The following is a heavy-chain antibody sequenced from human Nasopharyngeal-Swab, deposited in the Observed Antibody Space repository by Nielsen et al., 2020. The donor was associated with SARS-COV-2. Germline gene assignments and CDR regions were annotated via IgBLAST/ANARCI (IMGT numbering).Heavy chain of an antibody. CDR3: ARSPPVVMGIS. J-gene: IGHJ4*02. D-gene: IGHD3-22*01. CDR2: IYHSGST. Sequence: SETLSLTCNVSGGSISSGGYYWSWIRQHPGQGLEWIGYIYHSGSTYYNPSLKSRVTISVDTSKNQFSLKLSSVTAADTAVYYCARSPPVVMGISWGQGTLVTVSS. CDR1: GGSISSGGYY. V-gene: IGHV4-31*03.